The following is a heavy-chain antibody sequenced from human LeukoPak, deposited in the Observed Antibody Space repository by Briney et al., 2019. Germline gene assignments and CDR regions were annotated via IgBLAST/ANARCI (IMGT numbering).Heavy chain of an antibody. J-gene: IGHJ4*02. CDR3: ARDYPPDSGSYPLAFEY. D-gene: IGHD1-26*01. Sequence: GGSLRLSCAASGFSFSSYGMHWVRQAPGKGLEWVAVIWFDGSNKYYADSVKGRFTISRDNSKNTLYLQVNSLRADDTAVYYCARDYPPDSGSYPLAFEYWGQGTLVTVSS. V-gene: IGHV3-33*01. CDR1: GFSFSSYG. CDR2: IWFDGSNK.